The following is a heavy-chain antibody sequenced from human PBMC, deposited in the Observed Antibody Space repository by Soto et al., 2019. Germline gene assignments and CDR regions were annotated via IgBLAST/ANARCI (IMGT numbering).Heavy chain of an antibody. Sequence: EVQLVESGGGLIQPGGSLRLSCAASGFTVSSNYMSWVRQAPGKGLEWDSVIYSGGSTYYADSVKGRFTISRDNSKNTLYLQMNSLRAEDTAVYYCARGNSYGHYYYYGMDVWGQGTTVTVSS. CDR1: GFTVSSNY. V-gene: IGHV3-53*01. J-gene: IGHJ6*02. CDR3: ARGNSYGHYYYYGMDV. CDR2: IYSGGST. D-gene: IGHD5-18*01.